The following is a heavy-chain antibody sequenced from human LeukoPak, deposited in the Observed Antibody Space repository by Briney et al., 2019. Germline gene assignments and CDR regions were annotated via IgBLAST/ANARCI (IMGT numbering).Heavy chain of an antibody. V-gene: IGHV4-39*07. CDR2: INHSGST. Sequence: SETLSLTCTVSGGSISSGGYYWSWIRQPPGKGLEWIGEINHSGSTDYNPSLKSRVTISVDTSKNQFSLKLSSVTAADTAVYYCARGRGDVDTAIVDGGIDYWGQGTLVTVSS. D-gene: IGHD5-18*01. CDR3: ARGRGDVDTAIVDGGIDY. CDR1: GGSISSGGYY. J-gene: IGHJ4*02.